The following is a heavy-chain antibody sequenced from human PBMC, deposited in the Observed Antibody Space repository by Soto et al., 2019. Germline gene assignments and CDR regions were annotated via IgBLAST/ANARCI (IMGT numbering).Heavy chain of an antibody. V-gene: IGHV3-7*03. J-gene: IGHJ4*02. CDR2: IKQDGSEK. D-gene: IGHD3-10*01. CDR1: GFTFSSYW. Sequence: EVQLVESGGGLVQPGGSLRLSCAASGFTFSSYWMSWVRQAPGKGLEWVANIKQDGSEKYYVDSVKGRFTISRDNAKNSLYLQMNSLRADDSAVYFCARGSKDSYPGSRIFDFWGRGTLVTVSS. CDR3: ARGSKDSYPGSRIFDF.